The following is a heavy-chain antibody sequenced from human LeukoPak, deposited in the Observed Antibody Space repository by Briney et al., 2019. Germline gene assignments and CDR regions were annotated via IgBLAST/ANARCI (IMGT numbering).Heavy chain of an antibody. D-gene: IGHD3-9*01. V-gene: IGHV3-11*01. CDR1: GFTFSDYY. CDR2: ISCSGSTI. CDR3: ARDGNSFTIFENLDAFDI. J-gene: IGHJ3*02. Sequence: GGSLRLSCAASGFTFSDYYMSWIRQAPGKGLEWVSYISCSGSTIYYADSVKGRFTISRDNAKNSLYLQMNSLRAEDTAVYYCARDGNSFTIFENLDAFDIWGQGTMVTVSS.